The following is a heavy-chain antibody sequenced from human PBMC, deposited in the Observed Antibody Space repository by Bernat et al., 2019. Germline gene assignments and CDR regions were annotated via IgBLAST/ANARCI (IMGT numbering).Heavy chain of an antibody. V-gene: IGHV1-18*01. D-gene: IGHD3-3*01. CDR1: GYTFSYYG. CDR3: ARVTSIFGVVSSYYYYMDV. CDR2: VSGYNGNT. Sequence: QVQLVQSGAEVKKPGASVKVSCKASGYTFSYYGISWVRQAPGQGLEWMGWVSGYNGNTDYAEKFQGRVTMTTDTSTNTVYMDLRSLGSDDTAVYYCARVTSIFGVVSSYYYYMDVWGEGTTVTVSS. J-gene: IGHJ6*03.